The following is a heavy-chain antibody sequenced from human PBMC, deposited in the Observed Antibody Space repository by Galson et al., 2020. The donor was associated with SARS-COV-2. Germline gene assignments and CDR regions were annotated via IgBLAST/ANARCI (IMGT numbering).Heavy chain of an antibody. CDR1: GFTFISYW. V-gene: IGHV3-74*01. D-gene: IGHD3-3*01. J-gene: IGHJ4*02. CDR3: AILRTRYADFWSAKIAFFDY. Sequence: GGSLRLSCATSGFTFISYWMHWVRQAPGKGLVWVSRINNDGSRTTYADTVKGRFTISRDNARNTLYLELNSLRAEDPDVYYWAILRTRYADFWSAKIAFFDYWGLGTLVTVSS. CDR2: INNDGSRT.